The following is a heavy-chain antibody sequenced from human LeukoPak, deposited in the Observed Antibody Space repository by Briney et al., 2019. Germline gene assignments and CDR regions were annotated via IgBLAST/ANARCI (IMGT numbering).Heavy chain of an antibody. D-gene: IGHD5-18*01. CDR3: VKGSTAMVTYYFDY. J-gene: IGHJ4*02. CDR1: GFTFTSYA. CDR2: ISGSGGTT. V-gene: IGHV3-23*01. Sequence: GGSLRLSCAASGFTFTSYAMSWVRQAPGKGLEWVSGISGSGGTTYYADSAKGRFTITRDNSKNTLYLRGSSLRVEDTAIYYCVKGSTAMVTYYFDYWGQGTLVTVSS.